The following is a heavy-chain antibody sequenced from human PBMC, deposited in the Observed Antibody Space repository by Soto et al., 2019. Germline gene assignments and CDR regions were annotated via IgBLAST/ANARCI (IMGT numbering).Heavy chain of an antibody. CDR3: VKLRTTPTKDLSYHYFSIDV. J-gene: IGHJ6*03. Sequence: GESLKISCKGSEYTFTNNWIGWVRQMPGKGLEYMGIIYPYDSDTRYSPSFQGQVTISADKTINTAYVQWGSLKASDTAIYYCVKLRTTPTKDLSYHYFSIDVWRLRTTVTVSS. D-gene: IGHD1-1*01. CDR1: EYTFTNNW. V-gene: IGHV5-51*01. CDR2: IYPYDSDT.